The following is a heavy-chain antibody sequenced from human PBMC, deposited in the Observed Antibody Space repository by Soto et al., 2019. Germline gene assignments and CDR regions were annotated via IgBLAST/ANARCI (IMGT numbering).Heavy chain of an antibody. V-gene: IGHV3-48*03. Sequence: EVQLVESGGGLVQPGGSLRLSCAASGFTFSSYEMNWVRQAPGKGLEWVSYISSSGSTIYYADSVKGRFTISRDNAKNSLYLQMNSLRAEDTAVYYCAKLGSSSSSDYWGQGTLVTVSS. CDR2: ISSSGSTI. CDR3: AKLGSSSSSDY. J-gene: IGHJ4*02. CDR1: GFTFSSYE. D-gene: IGHD6-6*01.